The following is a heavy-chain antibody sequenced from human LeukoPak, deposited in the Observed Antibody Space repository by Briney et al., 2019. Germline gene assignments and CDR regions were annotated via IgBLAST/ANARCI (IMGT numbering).Heavy chain of an antibody. D-gene: IGHD6-13*01. CDR3: AGGPGIAAAD. CDR2: IYSSGST. J-gene: IGHJ1*01. CDR1: GGSISSGSYY. Sequence: SQTLSLTCTVSGGSISSGSYYWSWIRQPAGKGLEWIGRIYSSGSTNYNPSLKSRVTISLDTSKNQFSLKLSSVTAADMAVYYCAGGPGIAAADWGQGTLVTVSS. V-gene: IGHV4-61*02.